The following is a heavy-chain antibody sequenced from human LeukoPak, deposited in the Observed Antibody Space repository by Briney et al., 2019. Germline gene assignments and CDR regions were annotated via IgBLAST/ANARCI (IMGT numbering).Heavy chain of an antibody. Sequence: GESLKISCKGSGYSFTSYWIGWVRQMPGKGLEWMGIIYPGDSDTRYSPSFQGQVTISADKSISTAYLQWSSLKASDTAMYYCARGICYDSSGYYFSPFDYWGQGTLVTVSS. CDR1: GYSFTSYW. V-gene: IGHV5-51*01. J-gene: IGHJ4*02. D-gene: IGHD3-22*01. CDR2: IYPGDSDT. CDR3: ARGICYDSSGYYFSPFDY.